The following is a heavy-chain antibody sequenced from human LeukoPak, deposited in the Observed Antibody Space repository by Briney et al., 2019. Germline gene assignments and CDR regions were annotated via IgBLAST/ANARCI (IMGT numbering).Heavy chain of an antibody. D-gene: IGHD1/OR15-1a*01. J-gene: IGHJ3*02. CDR3: ARGEHDGFDI. Sequence: KPGGSLRLSCAASGFAFSSYSMNWVRQAPGKGLEWVSSIISSSSPIYYADSVKGRFTISRDNAKNSLYLQMDSLRAEDTAVYYCARGEHDGFDIWGQGTMVTVSS. CDR1: GFAFSSYS. V-gene: IGHV3-21*01. CDR2: IISSSSPI.